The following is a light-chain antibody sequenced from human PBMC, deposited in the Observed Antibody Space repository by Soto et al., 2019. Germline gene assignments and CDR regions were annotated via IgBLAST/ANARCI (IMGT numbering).Light chain of an antibody. V-gene: IGKV1-39*01. CDR3: QQSYSTPPWT. J-gene: IGKJ1*01. CDR2: AAS. CDR1: QSISSY. Sequence: DIQMTQSPSSLSASVEDRVTITCRASQSISSYLNWYQQKPGKAPELLIYAASSLQSGVPSRFSGSGSGTDFTLTISSLQPEDFASYYCQQSYSTPPWTFGQGTKVEIK.